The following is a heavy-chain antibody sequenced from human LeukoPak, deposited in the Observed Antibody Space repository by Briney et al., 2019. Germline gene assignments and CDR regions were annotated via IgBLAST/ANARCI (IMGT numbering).Heavy chain of an antibody. CDR1: GFTFSSYW. Sequence: GGSLRLSCAASGFTFSSYWMSWVRQAPGKGLEWVANIKQDGSEKYYVDSVKGRFTISRDNAKNSLYLQMNSLRAEDTAVYYCARDLYSYGYGDAFDIWGQGTMVTVSS. CDR3: ARDLYSYGYGDAFDI. CDR2: IKQDGSEK. D-gene: IGHD5-18*01. V-gene: IGHV3-7*03. J-gene: IGHJ3*02.